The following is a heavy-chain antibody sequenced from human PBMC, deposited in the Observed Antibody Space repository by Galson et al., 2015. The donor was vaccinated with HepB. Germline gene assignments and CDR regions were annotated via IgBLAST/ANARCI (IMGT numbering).Heavy chain of an antibody. D-gene: IGHD3-9*01. CDR3: AKSFDWLPFEY. CDR1: GFTFSSYA. Sequence: SLRLSCAASGFTFSSYAMHWVRQAPGKGLEWVAVISYDGSNKYYADSVKGRFTISRDNSKNTLYLQMNSLRAEDTVVYYCAKSFDWLPFEYWGQGTLVTVSS. J-gene: IGHJ4*02. CDR2: ISYDGSNK. V-gene: IGHV3-30-3*01.